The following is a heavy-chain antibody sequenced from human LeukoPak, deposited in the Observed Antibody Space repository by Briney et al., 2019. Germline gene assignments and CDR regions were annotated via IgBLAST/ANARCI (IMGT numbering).Heavy chain of an antibody. V-gene: IGHV3-48*03. Sequence: GGSLRLSCAASGFTSSSWEMNWVRQAPGKGLEWVSYISSSGSTIYYADSVKGRFTISRDNAKNSLYLQMNSLRTEDTALYYCAKLSDSYDSSGLKYWGQGTLVTVSS. D-gene: IGHD3-22*01. J-gene: IGHJ4*02. CDR3: AKLSDSYDSSGLKY. CDR1: GFTSSSWE. CDR2: ISSSGSTI.